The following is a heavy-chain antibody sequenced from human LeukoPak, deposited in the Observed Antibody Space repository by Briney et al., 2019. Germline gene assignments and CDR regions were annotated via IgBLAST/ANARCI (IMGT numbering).Heavy chain of an antibody. Sequence: PGRSLRLSCAASGFTFTNFEMNWDRQAPGKGLEWVSYISYSGSTTSYADSVKGRFTISRDNAKNSLYLQMNSLRAEDTAVYYCVRAGPPAFVPWGQGTLVTVSS. CDR2: ISYSGSTT. V-gene: IGHV3-48*03. CDR3: VRAGPPAFVP. CDR1: GFTFTNFE. J-gene: IGHJ5*02. D-gene: IGHD3-16*01.